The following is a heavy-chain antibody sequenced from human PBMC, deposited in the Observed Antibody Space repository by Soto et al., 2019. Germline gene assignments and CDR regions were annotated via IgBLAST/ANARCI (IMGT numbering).Heavy chain of an antibody. V-gene: IGHV3-23*01. D-gene: IGHD1-26*01. CDR2: ISEDGIYT. CDR3: AKETSPNTYYTFDF. J-gene: IGHJ3*01. Sequence: GSLRLSCTASGFTFSTYAMSGVRQSPGEGLEWVSSISEDGIYTDYADSVKGRFTISRDNSKNTLYVQMTSLRAEDTAVYYCAKETSPNTYYTFDFWGQGTMVTVSS. CDR1: GFTFSTYA.